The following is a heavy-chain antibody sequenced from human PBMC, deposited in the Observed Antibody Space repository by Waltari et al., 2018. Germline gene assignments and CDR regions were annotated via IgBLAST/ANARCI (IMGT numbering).Heavy chain of an antibody. CDR1: GGSISSGSYY. CDR2: IYTSGST. J-gene: IGHJ6*02. CDR3: ARGGPYSSSWYAFYGMDV. Sequence: QVQLQESGPGLVKPSQTLSLTCTVSGGSISSGSYYWSWIRQPAGKGLEWIGRIYTSGSTNYNPSLKSRVTISVDTSKNQFSLKLSSVTAADTAVYYCARGGPYSSSWYAFYGMDVWGQGTTVTVSS. D-gene: IGHD6-13*01. V-gene: IGHV4-61*02.